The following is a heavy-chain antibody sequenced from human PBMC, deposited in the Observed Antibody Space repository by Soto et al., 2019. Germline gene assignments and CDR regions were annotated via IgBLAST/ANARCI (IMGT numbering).Heavy chain of an antibody. V-gene: IGHV4-39*02. CDR2: IFYTGTT. CDR3: ARLVVVAPVDNA. CDR1: GGSINYNSYY. D-gene: IGHD2-15*01. J-gene: IGHJ4*02. Sequence: KTSETLSLTCSVSGGSINYNSYYWGWIRQPPGKGLEWVGGIFYTGTTYYSPSLKDRVTISVDTSKNSFSLNLTSVTAADTAVYFCARLVVVAPVDNAWGQGTMVTVSS.